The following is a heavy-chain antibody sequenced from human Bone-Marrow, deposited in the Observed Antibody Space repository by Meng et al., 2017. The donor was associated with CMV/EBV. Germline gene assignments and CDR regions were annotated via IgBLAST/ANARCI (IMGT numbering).Heavy chain of an antibody. J-gene: IGHJ6*02. V-gene: IGHV2-70*19. CDR1: GFSLNTGGMC. CDR3: ARARYHYGMDV. Sequence: SGPTLVTPTQTLTLTCTFSGFSLNTGGMCVSWVRQPPGKALEWLALIDWDDDKKYSISLKTRLTISKDSSKNQVVLTMTNLDPVDTATYYCARARYHYGMDVWGQGTTVTVSS. CDR2: IDWDDDK.